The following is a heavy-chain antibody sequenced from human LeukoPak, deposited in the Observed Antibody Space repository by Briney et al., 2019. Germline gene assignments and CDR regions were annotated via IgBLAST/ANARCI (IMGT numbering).Heavy chain of an antibody. D-gene: IGHD3-3*01. CDR3: ARAVLDYDFWSAPGQGEKYYFDY. J-gene: IGHJ4*02. CDR1: GGSISSNNW. V-gene: IGHV4-4*02. CDR2: IYHSGSA. Sequence: SGTLSLTCGVSGGSISSNNWWSWVRQPPGQGLEWIGEIYHSGSANYNPSLKSRVTISVDKSKNQLSLKLISVTAADTAVYYCARAVLDYDFWSAPGQGEKYYFDYWGQGTLVTVSS.